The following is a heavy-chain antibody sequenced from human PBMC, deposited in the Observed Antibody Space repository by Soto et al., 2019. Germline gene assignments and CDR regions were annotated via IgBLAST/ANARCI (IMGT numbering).Heavy chain of an antibody. V-gene: IGHV3-15*01. Sequence: GGSLRLSCAASGFTFSNAWMSWVRQAPGKGLEWVGRIKSKTDGGTTDYAAPVKGRFTISRDDSKNTPYLQMNSLKTEDTAVYYCTTDPPIFYYGSGTYRTGYYGMDVWGQGTTVTVSS. CDR1: GFTFSNAW. D-gene: IGHD3-10*01. CDR2: IKSKTDGGTT. CDR3: TTDPPIFYYGSGTYRTGYYGMDV. J-gene: IGHJ6*02.